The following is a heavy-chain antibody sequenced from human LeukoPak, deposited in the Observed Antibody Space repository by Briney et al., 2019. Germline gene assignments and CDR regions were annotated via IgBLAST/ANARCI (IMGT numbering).Heavy chain of an antibody. D-gene: IGHD4-17*01. V-gene: IGHV3-23*01. J-gene: IGHJ2*01. CDR3: TKVRYGDYPRVWYFYP. CDR1: GFTFSSYA. Sequence: GGSLRLSCAASGFTFSSYAMSWVRQAPGKGLEWVSNISRSGGATYYADSVKGRFTISRDNAKNTLYLEMNSLRAEDAALYYCTKVRYGDYPRVWYFYPWGRGTLVTVAS. CDR2: ISRSGGAT.